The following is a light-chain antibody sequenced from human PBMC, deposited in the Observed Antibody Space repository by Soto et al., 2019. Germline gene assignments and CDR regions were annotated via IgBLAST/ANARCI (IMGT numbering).Light chain of an antibody. CDR1: QSLRSN. CDR3: QQYNNFWT. J-gene: IGKJ1*01. V-gene: IGKV3-15*01. Sequence: EVVMTQSPDTLSVSPGERVTLSCRASQSLRSNLAWYQQKPGQAPRLLIYGASTRATGIPARFSGSGSGTEFTLTISSLQSEDFAVYYCQQYNNFWTVGQGTKVEIK. CDR2: GAS.